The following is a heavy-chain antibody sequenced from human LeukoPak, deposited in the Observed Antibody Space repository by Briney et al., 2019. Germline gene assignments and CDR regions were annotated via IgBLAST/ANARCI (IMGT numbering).Heavy chain of an antibody. CDR3: ARRVVVAAEDY. V-gene: IGHV4-61*02. J-gene: IGHJ4*02. CDR1: GDSISSGDYY. D-gene: IGHD3-22*01. Sequence: SETLSLTCTVSGDSISSGDYYWSWIRQPAGKGLEWIGRISSSGSTNYNPSLKSRVTISVDTSKNQFSLKLSSVTAADTAVYYCARRVVVAAEDYWGQGTLVTVSS. CDR2: ISSSGST.